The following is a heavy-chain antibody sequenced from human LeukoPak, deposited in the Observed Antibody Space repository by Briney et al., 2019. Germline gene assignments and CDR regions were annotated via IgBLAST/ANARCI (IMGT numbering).Heavy chain of an antibody. J-gene: IGHJ4*02. CDR3: AKEGGYSGYDPFDC. CDR1: GFTFSNYG. V-gene: IGHV3-30*18. D-gene: IGHD5-12*01. Sequence: GRSLRLSCAASGFTFSNYGLHWVRQAPGKGLEWLAVISFDGTNKFHTDSVKGRFTISRDNSKDTLYLQMNSLRAEDTAVYYCAKEGGYSGYDPFDCWGQGTLVMVSS. CDR2: ISFDGTNK.